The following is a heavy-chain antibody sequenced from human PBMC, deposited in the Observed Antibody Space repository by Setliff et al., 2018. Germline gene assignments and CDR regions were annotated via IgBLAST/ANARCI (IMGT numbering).Heavy chain of an antibody. V-gene: IGHV4-59*02. CDR1: GGSVSTYY. CDR3: ARDTRVRDSSSVPSDTFDI. Sequence: SETLSLTCTVSGGSVSTYYWSWIRQPPGKGLEWIGFIFYSGYTHYNPSLRSRVTMSVDTSKNQFSLKLSSVTAADTAVYYCARDTRVRDSSSVPSDTFDIWGRGTMVT. J-gene: IGHJ3*02. D-gene: IGHD2-15*01. CDR2: IFYSGYT.